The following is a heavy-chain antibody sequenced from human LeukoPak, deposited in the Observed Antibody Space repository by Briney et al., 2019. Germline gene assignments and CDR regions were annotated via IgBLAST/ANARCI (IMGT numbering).Heavy chain of an antibody. CDR2: ISSSGSTI. J-gene: IGHJ4*02. CDR1: GFTFSSYE. CDR3: ASFLSAAGKN. Sequence: GGSLRLSCEASGFTFSSYEMNWVRQAPGKGLEWVSYISSSGSTIYYADSVKGRFTISRDNAKNSLYLQMNSLRAEDTAVYYCASFLSAAGKNWGQGTLVTVSS. D-gene: IGHD6-13*01. V-gene: IGHV3-48*03.